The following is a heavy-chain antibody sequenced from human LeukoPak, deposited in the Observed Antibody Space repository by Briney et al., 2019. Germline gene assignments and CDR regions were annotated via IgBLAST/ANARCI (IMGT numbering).Heavy chain of an antibody. Sequence: GGSLRLSRAASGFTFSRNWVSWLRQAPGKGLEWVANIKEDGSETHYVDSVMGRFTISRDNAKSSLYLQMNNLRAEDTALYYCARIGVYGDSFDIWGQGTRVTVSS. CDR2: IKEDGSET. CDR3: ARIGVYGDSFDI. J-gene: IGHJ3*02. V-gene: IGHV3-7*05. CDR1: GFTFSRNW. D-gene: IGHD2-8*01.